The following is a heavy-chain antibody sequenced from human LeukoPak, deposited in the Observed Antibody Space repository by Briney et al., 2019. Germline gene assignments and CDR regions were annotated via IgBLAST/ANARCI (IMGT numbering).Heavy chain of an antibody. D-gene: IGHD2-2*01. J-gene: IGHJ4*02. CDR1: GLTFSGYG. CDR3: AKVGGDCRSTSCAGFDY. CDR2: IWYNGSNE. Sequence: GGALRLSCAGSGLTFSGYGMHWVRPAPGKGPEWVAVIWYNGSNEYYAHSVKGRFTISRDNSKNTLYLQMNSLRAEDAAVYYCAKVGGDCRSTSCAGFDYWGQGTLVTVSS. V-gene: IGHV3-30*02.